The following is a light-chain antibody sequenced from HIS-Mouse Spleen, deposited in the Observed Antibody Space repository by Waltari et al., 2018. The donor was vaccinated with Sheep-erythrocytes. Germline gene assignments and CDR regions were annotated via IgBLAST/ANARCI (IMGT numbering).Light chain of an antibody. CDR2: DVS. Sequence: QSALTQPRSVSGSPGQSVTIPCTGTSSDVGGYNYVSWYQQHPGKAPKLMIYDVSKRPSGVPHRFSGSKPGNTASLTISGLQAEDEADYYCCSYAGSYNHVFATGTKVTVL. CDR1: SSDVGGYNY. V-gene: IGLV2-11*01. CDR3: CSYAGSYNHV. J-gene: IGLJ1*01.